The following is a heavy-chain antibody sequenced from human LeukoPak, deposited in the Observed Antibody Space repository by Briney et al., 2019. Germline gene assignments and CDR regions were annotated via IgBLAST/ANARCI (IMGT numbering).Heavy chain of an antibody. J-gene: IGHJ4*02. CDR1: GYTFSSYG. V-gene: IGHV1-18*01. D-gene: IGHD3-16*01. CDR3: ASDSGGRGHFDF. CDR2: IGPNNGNT. Sequence: ASVNVSCKASGYTFSSYGLSGVRQAPGQGLEWMGWIGPNNGNTNYAQNLQGRVTMTTDTSTGTAYMELRSLRSDDTAVYYCASDSGGRGHFDFWGQGTLVTVSS.